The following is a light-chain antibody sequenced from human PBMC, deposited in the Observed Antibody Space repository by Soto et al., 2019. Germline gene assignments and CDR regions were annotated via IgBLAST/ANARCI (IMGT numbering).Light chain of an antibody. J-gene: IGKJ5*01. V-gene: IGKV1-39*01. CDR3: QKYNSAPQT. CDR2: AAS. Sequence: DIQMTQSPSSLSASVGDRVTITCRASQSISSYLNWYQQKPGKAPKLLIYAASSLQSGVPSRFSGSGSGTDFTLTISSLQPEDVATYYCQKYNSAPQTFGQGTRLEIK. CDR1: QSISSY.